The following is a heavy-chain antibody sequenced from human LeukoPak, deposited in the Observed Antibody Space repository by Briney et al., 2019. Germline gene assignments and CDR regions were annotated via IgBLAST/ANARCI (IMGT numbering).Heavy chain of an antibody. CDR3: ARVFDSGSQAYFYYMDV. D-gene: IGHD3-10*01. V-gene: IGHV4-34*01. CDR1: GFTFSSYE. CDR2: INHSGST. Sequence: GSLRLSCAASGFTFSSYEMNWVRQAPGKGLEWIGEINHSGSTNYNPSLKSRVTISVDTSKNQFSLKVSSVTAADTAVYYCARVFDSGSQAYFYYMDVWGKGTTVTIFS. J-gene: IGHJ6*03.